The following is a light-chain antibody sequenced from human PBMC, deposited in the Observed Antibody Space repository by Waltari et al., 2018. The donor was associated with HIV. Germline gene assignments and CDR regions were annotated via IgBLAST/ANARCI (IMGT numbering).Light chain of an antibody. CDR1: SLRNCF. V-gene: IGLV3-19*01. CDR3: ASRDTSGDHVI. CDR2: GEN. Sequence: SSELTQGPAVSVSLGQTVTIMCQGDSLRNCFAAWYQQKPGLAPVLVVYGENNRTPGISDRFSVSRSGDTTSLTITGVQAEDEADYYCASRDTSGDHVIFGGGTNLTV. J-gene: IGLJ2*01.